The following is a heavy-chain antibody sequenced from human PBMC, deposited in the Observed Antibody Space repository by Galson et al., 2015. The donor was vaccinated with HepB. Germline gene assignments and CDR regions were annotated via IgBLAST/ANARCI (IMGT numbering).Heavy chain of an antibody. Sequence: SVKVSCEASGYSFTNHAMNWVRQAPGHGLEWVGSINTHTGNPTYAQGFTTRFVLSLDTSVSTAYLQISSLKAEDTALYYCARGSEVGDYADHWGQGTLVTVSS. CDR1: GYSFTNHA. CDR2: INTHTGNP. D-gene: IGHD4-17*01. V-gene: IGHV7-4-1*02. J-gene: IGHJ4*02. CDR3: ARGSEVGDYADH.